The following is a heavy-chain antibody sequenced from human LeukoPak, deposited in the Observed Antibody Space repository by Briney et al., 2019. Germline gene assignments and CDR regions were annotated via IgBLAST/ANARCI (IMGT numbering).Heavy chain of an antibody. CDR1: GDSISSTNYY. V-gene: IGHV4-31*03. CDR3: ARGEGCSSTSCYLDY. J-gene: IGHJ4*02. CDR2: IYYSGST. D-gene: IGHD2-2*01. Sequence: PSETLSLTCTVSGDSISSTNYYWTWIRQHPGEGLEWIGYIYYSGSTSYNPSLKSRLTISVDTSENQFSLKLSSVTAADTAVYYCARGEGCSSTSCYLDYWGQGTLVTVSS.